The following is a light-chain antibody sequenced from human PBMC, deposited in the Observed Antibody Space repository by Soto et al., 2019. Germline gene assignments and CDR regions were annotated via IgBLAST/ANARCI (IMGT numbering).Light chain of an antibody. V-gene: IGLV2-8*01. CDR2: EVS. CDR1: SSDVGGYNY. Sequence: QSALTQPASVSGSPGQSITISCTGTSSDVGGYNYVSWYQQHPGKAPKLMIYEVSNRPSGVPDRFSGSKSGNTASLTVSGLQAEDEADYYCSSHAGIINVVFGGGTQLTVL. J-gene: IGLJ2*01. CDR3: SSHAGIINVV.